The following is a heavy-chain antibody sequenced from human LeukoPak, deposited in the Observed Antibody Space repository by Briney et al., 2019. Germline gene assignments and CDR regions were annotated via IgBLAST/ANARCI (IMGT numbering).Heavy chain of an antibody. Sequence: GASVKVSCKASGYTFNSYDINWVRQATGQGLEWMGWMNPNSGNTGYAQKFQGRVTMTRDTSISTAYMELSSLRSEDTAVYYCARVLYYYDSSGYYYFDYWGQGTLVTVSS. V-gene: IGHV1-8*01. CDR3: ARVLYYYDSSGYYYFDY. CDR1: GYTFNSYD. D-gene: IGHD3-22*01. CDR2: MNPNSGNT. J-gene: IGHJ4*02.